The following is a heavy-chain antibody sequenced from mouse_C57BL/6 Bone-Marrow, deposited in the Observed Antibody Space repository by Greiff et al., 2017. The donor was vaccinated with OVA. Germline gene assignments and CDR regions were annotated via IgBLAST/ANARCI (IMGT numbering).Heavy chain of an antibody. CDR1: GYTFTSYG. J-gene: IGHJ3*01. Sequence: QVQLQQPGAELARPGASVKLSCKASGYTFTSYGISWVKQRTGQGLEWIGEIYPRSGNTYYNEKFKGKATLTADKSSSTAYMELRSLTSEDSAVYFCARKMDYSNYEPWFAYWGQGTLVTVSA. CDR2: IYPRSGNT. V-gene: IGHV1-81*01. D-gene: IGHD2-5*01. CDR3: ARKMDYSNYEPWFAY.